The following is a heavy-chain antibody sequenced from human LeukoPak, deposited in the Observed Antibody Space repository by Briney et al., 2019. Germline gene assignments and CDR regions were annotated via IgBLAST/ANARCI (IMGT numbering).Heavy chain of an antibody. CDR1: GGSISSGSYY. V-gene: IGHV4-61*02. D-gene: IGHD1-26*01. Sequence: PSETLSLTCTVSGGSISSGSYYWSWIRQPAGKGLEWIGRIYTSGSTNYNPSLKSRVTISVDTSKNQFSLKLSSVTAADTAVYYCARERSGSYYIDAFDIWGQGTMVTVSS. J-gene: IGHJ3*02. CDR3: ARERSGSYYIDAFDI. CDR2: IYTSGST.